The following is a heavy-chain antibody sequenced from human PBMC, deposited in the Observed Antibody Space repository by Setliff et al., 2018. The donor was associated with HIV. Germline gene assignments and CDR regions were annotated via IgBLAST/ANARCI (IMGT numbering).Heavy chain of an antibody. CDR3: ARTSRLHPFDY. J-gene: IGHJ4*02. D-gene: IGHD2-21*02. V-gene: IGHV4-59*08. CDR1: GGLINSHY. CDR2: VYYRGGV. Sequence: PSETLSLTCTVSGGLINSHYWNWIRQAPGEGLEWIGCVYYRGGVTYNPSLSSRVTISVDTSKNQFSLSLSSVTAGDTAIYFCARTSRLHPFDYWGQGKLVTVSS.